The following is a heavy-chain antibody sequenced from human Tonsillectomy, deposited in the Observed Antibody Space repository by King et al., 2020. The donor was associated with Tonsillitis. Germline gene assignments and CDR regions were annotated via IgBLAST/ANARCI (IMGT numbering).Heavy chain of an antibody. CDR1: GFTFSSFG. CDR3: AKDNDYRYFYMAV. J-gene: IGHJ6*03. Sequence: VQLVESGGGVVQPGRSLRLSCAASGFTFSSFGMHWVRQAPGKGLEWAAVISYDGSETFYADSVKGRFTISRDNSNNTLYLQMNSLRVEDTAEYYCAKDNDYRYFYMAVWGKGTTVTVSS. V-gene: IGHV3-30*18. CDR2: ISYDGSET.